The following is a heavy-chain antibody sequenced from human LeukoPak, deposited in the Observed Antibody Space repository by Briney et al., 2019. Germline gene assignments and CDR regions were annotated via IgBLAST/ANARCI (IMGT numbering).Heavy chain of an antibody. Sequence: GGSLRLSCDSSQFTFSTYSMYWVRQAPGKGLEWVAVISYDGSNKYYADSVKGRFTISRDNSKNTLYLQMNSLRAEDTAVYYCARQYYYDSSGRLGAFDIWGQGTMVTVSS. CDR2: ISYDGSNK. J-gene: IGHJ3*02. V-gene: IGHV3-30-3*01. CDR1: QFTFSTYS. D-gene: IGHD3-22*01. CDR3: ARQYYYDSSGRLGAFDI.